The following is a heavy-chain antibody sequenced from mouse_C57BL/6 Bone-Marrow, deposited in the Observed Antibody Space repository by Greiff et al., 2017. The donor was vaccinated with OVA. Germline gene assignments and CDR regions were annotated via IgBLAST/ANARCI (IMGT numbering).Heavy chain of an antibody. Sequence: DVMLVESGGGLVQPGESLKLSCESNEYEFPSHDMSWVRKTPEKRLELVAAINSDGGSTYYPDTMERRFIISRDNTKKTLYLQMSSLMSEDTALYYCARHLYYGNYWYFDVWGTGTTVTVSA. V-gene: IGHV5-2*01. D-gene: IGHD2-1*01. J-gene: IGHJ1*03. CDR3: ARHLYYGNYWYFDV. CDR2: INSDGGST. CDR1: EYEFPSHD.